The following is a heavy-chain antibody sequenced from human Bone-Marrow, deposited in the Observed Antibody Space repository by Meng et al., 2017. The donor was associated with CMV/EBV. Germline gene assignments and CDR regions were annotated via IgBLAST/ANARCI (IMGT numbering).Heavy chain of an antibody. J-gene: IGHJ5*02. CDR3: ARAQSSSWSHNWFDP. Sequence: GESLKISCAASGFTFSSYSMNWVRQAPGKGLEWVSYISSSSSTIYYADSVKGRFTISRDNAKNSLYLQMNSLRAEDTAVYYCARAQSSSWSHNWFDPWGQGTLVTVSS. CDR2: ISSSSSTI. CDR1: GFTFSSYS. D-gene: IGHD6-13*01. V-gene: IGHV3-48*04.